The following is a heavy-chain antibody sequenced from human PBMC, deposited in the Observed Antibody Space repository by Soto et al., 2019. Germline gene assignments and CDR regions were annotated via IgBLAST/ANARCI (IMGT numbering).Heavy chain of an antibody. CDR1: GFTFSSYW. Sequence: GGSLRLSCAASGFTFSSYWMSWVRQAPGTGLEWVANIKQDGSEKYYVDSVKGRFTISRDNAKNSLYLQMNSLRAEDTAVYYCARDYGDYYFDYWGQGTLVTVSS. V-gene: IGHV3-7*01. J-gene: IGHJ4*02. CDR2: IKQDGSEK. D-gene: IGHD4-17*01. CDR3: ARDYGDYYFDY.